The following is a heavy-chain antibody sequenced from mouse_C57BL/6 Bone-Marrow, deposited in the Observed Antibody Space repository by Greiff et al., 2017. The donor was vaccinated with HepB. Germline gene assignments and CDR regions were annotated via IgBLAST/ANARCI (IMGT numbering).Heavy chain of an antibody. CDR1: GFTFSSYA. Sequence: EVKLMESGEGLVKPGGSLKLSCAASGFTFSSYAMSWVRQTPEKRLEWVAYISSGGDYIYYADTVKGRFTISRDNARNTLYLQMSSLKSEDTAMYYCTRDGYYRFAYWGQGTLVTVSA. V-gene: IGHV5-9-1*02. CDR2: ISSGGDYI. J-gene: IGHJ3*01. D-gene: IGHD2-3*01. CDR3: TRDGYYRFAY.